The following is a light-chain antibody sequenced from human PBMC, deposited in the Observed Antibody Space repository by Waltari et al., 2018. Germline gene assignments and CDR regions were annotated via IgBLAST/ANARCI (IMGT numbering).Light chain of an antibody. CDR1: QGVSSSS. V-gene: IGKV3-20*01. Sequence: EIVLTQSPGTLSLSPGERATLSCRASQGVSSSSLAWYQQKPGKAPRLRIYGASSRATGIPDRFSGSGSGTDFTLTISRLEPEDFAVYYCQQYGSSPGYTFGQGTKLEIK. CDR3: QQYGSSPGYT. CDR2: GAS. J-gene: IGKJ2*01.